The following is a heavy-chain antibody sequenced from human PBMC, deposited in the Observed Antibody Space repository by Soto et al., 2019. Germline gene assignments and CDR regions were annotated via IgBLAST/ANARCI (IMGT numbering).Heavy chain of an antibody. D-gene: IGHD6-13*01. CDR2: IAHDASQI. CDR3: ARRQISPPTRGAASARGGMDV. J-gene: IGHJ6*02. Sequence: PGGFLRLSCAASGFTFSGKTMYWVRQAPGKGLEWVALIAHDASQIYYANSVKGRFTISRDNSKNTLYLQMSSLRAEDTAVYYCARRQISPPTRGAASARGGMDVWGQGTTVTVSS. CDR1: GFTFSGKT. V-gene: IGHV3-30-3*01.